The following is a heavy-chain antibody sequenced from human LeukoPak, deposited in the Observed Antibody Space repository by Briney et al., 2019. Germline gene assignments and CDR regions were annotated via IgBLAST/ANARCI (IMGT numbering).Heavy chain of an antibody. Sequence: GGSLRLSCEASGFSFSYYGMHWVRQAPGKGLEWVAVISYDGSNKYYADSVKGRFTISRDNSKNTLYLQMNSLRAEDTAVYYCARDGVAAAGTFSWLYYYYGMDVWGQGTTVTVSS. CDR3: ARDGVAAAGTFSWLYYYYGMDV. J-gene: IGHJ6*02. V-gene: IGHV3-30*03. CDR1: GFSFSYYG. CDR2: ISYDGSNK. D-gene: IGHD6-13*01.